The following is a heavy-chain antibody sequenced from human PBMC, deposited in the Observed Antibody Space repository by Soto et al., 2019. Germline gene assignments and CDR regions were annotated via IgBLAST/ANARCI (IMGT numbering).Heavy chain of an antibody. Sequence: GGSLRLSCAASGLTFSSYAMSWVRQAPGKGLEWVSAIYSGGSTYYADSVKGRFTISRDNSKNTLYLQMNSLRAEDTAVYYCARDQTPVAFDIWGQGTMVTVSS. CDR3: ARDQTPVAFDI. CDR2: IYSGGST. J-gene: IGHJ3*02. CDR1: GLTFSSYA. V-gene: IGHV3-66*01.